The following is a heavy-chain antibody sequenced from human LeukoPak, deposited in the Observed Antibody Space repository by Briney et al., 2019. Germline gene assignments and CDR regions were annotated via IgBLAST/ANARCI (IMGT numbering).Heavy chain of an antibody. CDR3: AREGSDIVVVPAAMEPHYYYCMGV. D-gene: IGHD2-2*01. CDR2: IYYSGST. Sequence: SETLSLTCTVSGGSISSGDYYWSWIRQPPGKGLEWIGYIYYSGSTYYNPSLKSRVTISVDTSKNQFSLKLSSVTAADTAVYYCAREGSDIVVVPAAMEPHYYYCMGVWGKGTTVTVSS. CDR1: GGSISSGDYY. V-gene: IGHV4-30-4*08. J-gene: IGHJ6*03.